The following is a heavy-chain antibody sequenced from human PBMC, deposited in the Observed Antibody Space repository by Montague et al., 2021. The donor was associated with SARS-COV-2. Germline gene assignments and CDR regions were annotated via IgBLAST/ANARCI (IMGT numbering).Heavy chain of an antibody. CDR3: ARGFPVAVAAREERY. Sequence: SLRLSCAASGFTFSSYEMNWVRQAPGKGLEWVSYISSSGNTMYYADSVKGRFTTSRDNAKNSLYLQMNSLRAEDTAVYYCARGFPVAVAAREERYWGQGILVTVSS. D-gene: IGHD6-19*01. CDR1: GFTFSSYE. J-gene: IGHJ4*02. V-gene: IGHV3-48*03. CDR2: ISSSGNTM.